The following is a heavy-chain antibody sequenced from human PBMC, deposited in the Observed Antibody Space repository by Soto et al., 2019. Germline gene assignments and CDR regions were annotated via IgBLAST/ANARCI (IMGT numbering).Heavy chain of an antibody. Sequence: ASGKSSCKPSCYIFTSYGTSFAGPAPGQGLEWMGWISAYNGNTNYAQKLQGRVTMTTDTSTSTAYMELRSLRSDDTAVYYCARYQLRYVDPIDWLSSGMDVWGQGTTVTVSS. CDR2: ISAYNGNT. J-gene: IGHJ6*02. CDR1: CYIFTSYG. CDR3: ARYQLRYVDPIDWLSSGMDV. V-gene: IGHV1-18*01. D-gene: IGHD3-9*01.